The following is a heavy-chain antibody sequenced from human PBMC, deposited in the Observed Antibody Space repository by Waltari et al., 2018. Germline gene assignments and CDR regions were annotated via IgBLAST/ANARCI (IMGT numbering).Heavy chain of an antibody. CDR1: GFTFSTAW. D-gene: IGHD3-22*01. J-gene: IGHJ4*02. V-gene: IGHV3-15*01. Sequence: EVQLVESGGGLVTPGGSLRLSCAASGFTFSTAWMGWVRQAPGKGLEWVGRIKSKTDGGTTDYAAPVKGRFTISRDDSKNTLYLQMNSLKTEDTAVYYCTTPYYYDSSGYYRIDYWGQGTLVTVSS. CDR2: IKSKTDGGTT. CDR3: TTPYYYDSSGYYRIDY.